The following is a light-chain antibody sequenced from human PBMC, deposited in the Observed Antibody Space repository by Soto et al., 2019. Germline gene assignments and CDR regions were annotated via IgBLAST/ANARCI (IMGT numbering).Light chain of an antibody. J-gene: IGKJ4*01. CDR3: QKYNSAPSLT. CDR2: AAS. V-gene: IGKV1-27*01. Sequence: DIQMTQSPSSLSASVGDRVTITCRASQGISNYLAWYQQKPGKVPKLLIYAASTLQSGVPSRFSGSGSGTDFTLTISSLQPEDVAIYYCQKYNSAPSLTFGGGTKVEIK. CDR1: QGISNY.